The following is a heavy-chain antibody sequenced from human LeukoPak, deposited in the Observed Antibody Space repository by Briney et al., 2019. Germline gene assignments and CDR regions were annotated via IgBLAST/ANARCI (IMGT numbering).Heavy chain of an antibody. CDR2: VDPEDGET. CDR3: ATGVSSSSGYNWFDP. D-gene: IGHD6-6*01. V-gene: IGHV1-69-2*01. J-gene: IGHJ5*02. Sequence: ATVKISCKVSGYTFTDYYMHWVQQAPGKGLEWMGLVDPEDGETIYAEKFQRRVTITADTSTDTAYMELSRLRSEDTPVYYCATGVSSSSGYNWFDPWGQGTLVTVSS. CDR1: GYTFTDYY.